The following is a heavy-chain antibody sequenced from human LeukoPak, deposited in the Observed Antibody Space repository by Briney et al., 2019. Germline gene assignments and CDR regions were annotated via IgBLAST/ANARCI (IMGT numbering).Heavy chain of an antibody. Sequence: ASVKVSCKASGYTFTSYAMNWVRQAPGQGLEWMGWINTNTGNPTYAQGFTGRFVFSLDTSVSTAYLQISSLKAEDTAVYYCARDYSSWPPYWYFDLWGRGTLVTVSS. D-gene: IGHD6-13*01. CDR2: INTNTGNP. J-gene: IGHJ2*01. V-gene: IGHV7-4-1*02. CDR3: ARDYSSWPPYWYFDL. CDR1: GYTFTSYA.